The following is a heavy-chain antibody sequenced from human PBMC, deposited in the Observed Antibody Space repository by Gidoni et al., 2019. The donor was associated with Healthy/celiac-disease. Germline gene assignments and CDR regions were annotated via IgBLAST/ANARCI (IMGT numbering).Heavy chain of an antibody. CDR1: GYTFPGYY. D-gene: IGHD2-15*01. Sequence: QVQLVQSGAEVKKPGASVKVSCKASGYTFPGYYMHWVRQAPGQGLEWMGWINPNSGGTNYAQKFQGWVTMTRDTSISTAYMELSRLRSDDTAVYYCARDESLVVAASFQHWGQGTLVTVSS. V-gene: IGHV1-2*04. CDR3: ARDESLVVAASFQH. CDR2: INPNSGGT. J-gene: IGHJ1*01.